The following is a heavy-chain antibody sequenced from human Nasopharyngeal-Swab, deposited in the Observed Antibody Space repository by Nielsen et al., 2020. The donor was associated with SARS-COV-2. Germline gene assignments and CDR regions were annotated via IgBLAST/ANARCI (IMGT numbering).Heavy chain of an antibody. J-gene: IGHJ6*02. V-gene: IGHV5-51*01. D-gene: IGHD6-19*01. CDR2: IYPGDSDT. CDR3: ARAVAGTYYYYGMGV. Sequence: VRQMPGKGLEWMGIIYPGDSDTRYSPSFQGQVTISADKSISTAYLQWSSLKASDTAMYYCARAVAGTYYYYGMGVWGQGTTVTVSS.